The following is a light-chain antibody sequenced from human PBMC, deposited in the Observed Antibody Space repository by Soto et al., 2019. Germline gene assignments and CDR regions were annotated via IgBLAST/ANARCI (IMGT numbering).Light chain of an antibody. CDR2: GAS. CDR1: QSVSSNY. V-gene: IGKV3-20*01. CDR3: HLYCGSPVYT. J-gene: IGKJ2*01. Sequence: EIVLTQSPGTLSLSPGERATLSCRASQSVSSNYLVWYQQKPGQAPRLLIYGASSRATGIPDRFSGSGSGTDFTLSISSLEPEDFALYYCHLYCGSPVYTFGQGTKLEIK.